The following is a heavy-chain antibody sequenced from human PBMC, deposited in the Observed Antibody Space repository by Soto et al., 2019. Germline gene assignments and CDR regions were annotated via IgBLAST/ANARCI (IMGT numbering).Heavy chain of an antibody. Sequence: QVQLVQSGAEVKKPGSSVKVSCKASGGTFSSYTISWVRQSPGQGLECMGRIIPILGIANYAQNFQGRVTITADKSTSTAYMELSSLRSEDTAVYYCARDLLVPAALYYYYGMDVWGQGTTVTVSS. CDR2: IIPILGIA. CDR1: GGTFSSYT. J-gene: IGHJ6*02. D-gene: IGHD2-2*01. V-gene: IGHV1-69*08. CDR3: ARDLLVPAALYYYYGMDV.